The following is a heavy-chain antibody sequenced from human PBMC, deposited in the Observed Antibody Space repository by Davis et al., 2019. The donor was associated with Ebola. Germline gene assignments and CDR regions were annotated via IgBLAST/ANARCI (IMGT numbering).Heavy chain of an antibody. Sequence: MPSETLSLTCAVSGDSISSSYWWNWVRQAPGKGLEWIGEIFHSGSTNYNPSLRSRVTIFVDRSKNQFSLKLSSVTAADTAVYYCARGHTYGSMVYGMDVWGQGTTVTVSS. D-gene: IGHD5-18*01. CDR3: ARGHTYGSMVYGMDV. V-gene: IGHV4-4*02. CDR2: IFHSGST. CDR1: GDSISSSYW. J-gene: IGHJ6*02.